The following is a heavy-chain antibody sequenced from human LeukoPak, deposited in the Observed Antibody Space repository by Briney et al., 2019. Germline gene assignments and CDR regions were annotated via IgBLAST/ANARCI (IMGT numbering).Heavy chain of an antibody. CDR1: GFTFSSYA. J-gene: IGHJ6*03. Sequence: GGSLRLSCAASGFTFSSYAMHWVRQAPGKGLEWVAVVSYDGSNKYYADSVKGRFTISRDNSKNTLYLQMNSLRAEDTAVYYCARDSVRGAKGYYYYMDVWGKGTTVTVSS. V-gene: IGHV3-30*04. D-gene: IGHD3-10*01. CDR2: VSYDGSNK. CDR3: ARDSVRGAKGYYYYMDV.